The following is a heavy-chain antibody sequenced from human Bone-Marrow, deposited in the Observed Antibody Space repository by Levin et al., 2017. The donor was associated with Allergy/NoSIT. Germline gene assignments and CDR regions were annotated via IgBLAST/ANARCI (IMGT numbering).Heavy chain of an antibody. J-gene: IGHJ3*02. V-gene: IGHV5-10-1*01. Sequence: RGESLKISCKDSGHSFSNYWISWVRQMPEKGLEWMGTIDTSDSEIKYSPSLQGHVTLSADKSISTAYVQWSSLKASDTAIYYCAKTRSSGFHGAFDIWGQGTMVTVSS. CDR3: AKTRSSGFHGAFDI. D-gene: IGHD6-19*01. CDR2: IDTSDSEI. CDR1: GHSFSNYW.